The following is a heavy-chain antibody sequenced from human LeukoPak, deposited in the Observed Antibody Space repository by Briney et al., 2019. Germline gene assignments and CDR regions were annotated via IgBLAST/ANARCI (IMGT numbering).Heavy chain of an antibody. V-gene: IGHV3-30*02. J-gene: IGHJ4*02. CDR2: ILYDASKT. CDR3: TQWELSTPLDY. D-gene: IGHD1-26*01. Sequence: GGSLRLSCAASGFTFSNYGIHWVRQAPGKGLEWVAYILYDASKTYYADSVKGRFTISRDNSKNTLYLQMDSLRVEDMAVYYCTQWELSTPLDYWGQGTLVTVSS. CDR1: GFTFSNYG.